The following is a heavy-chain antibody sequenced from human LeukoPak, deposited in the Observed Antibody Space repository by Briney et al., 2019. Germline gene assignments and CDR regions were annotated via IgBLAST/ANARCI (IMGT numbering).Heavy chain of an antibody. V-gene: IGHV1-18*01. CDR3: ARDFSEGGPYGSRDY. CDR1: GYTFTTYG. CDR2: ISAYNGNT. D-gene: IGHD3-10*01. Sequence: ASVKVSCKASGYTFTTYGITWVRQAPGQGLEWMGWISAYNGNTNYAQKFQGRVTMTTDTSTSTAYMELRSLRSEDTAVYYCARDFSEGGPYGSRDYWGQGTLVTVSS. J-gene: IGHJ4*02.